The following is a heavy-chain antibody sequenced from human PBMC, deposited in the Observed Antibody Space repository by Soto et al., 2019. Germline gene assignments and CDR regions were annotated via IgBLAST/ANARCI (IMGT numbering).Heavy chain of an antibody. CDR1: GFAFSTYS. CDR2: ISSNGGYI. J-gene: IGHJ2*01. Sequence: EVQLVESGGGLVKPGGSLRLSCAASGFAFSTYSMNWVRQAPGKGLEWVSSISSNGGYIHYADSVKGRFTISSDNAKNSQYVQMNSLRADDTAVYYCSGGNTYWYFELWGRGTLVTVSS. V-gene: IGHV3-21*01. D-gene: IGHD2-15*01. CDR3: SGGNTYWYFEL.